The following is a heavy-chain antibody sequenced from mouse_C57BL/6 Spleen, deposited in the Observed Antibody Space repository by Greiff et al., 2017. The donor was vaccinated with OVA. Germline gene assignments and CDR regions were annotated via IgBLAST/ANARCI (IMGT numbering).Heavy chain of an antibody. CDR1: GYTFTDYN. CDR2: INPNNGGT. Sequence: EVQLQQSGPELVTPGASVKIPCKASGYTFTDYNMDWVKQSHGKSLEWIGDINPNNGGTIYNQKFKGKATLTVDKSSSTAYMELRSLTSEDTAVYYCARSEPYYAMDYWGQGTSVTVSS. J-gene: IGHJ4*01. CDR3: ARSEPYYAMDY. V-gene: IGHV1-18*01.